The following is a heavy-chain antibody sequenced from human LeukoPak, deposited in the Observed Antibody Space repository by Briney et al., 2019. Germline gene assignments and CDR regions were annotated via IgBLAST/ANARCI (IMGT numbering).Heavy chain of an antibody. V-gene: IGHV1-69*13. CDR2: IIPIFGTA. J-gene: IGHJ4*02. CDR3: ARDPTYYYGSGSYRAYYFDY. CDR1: GGTFSSYA. D-gene: IGHD3-10*01. Sequence: SVKVSCKASGGTFSSYAISWVRQAPGQGLEWMGGIIPIFGTANYAQKFQGRVTITADESTSTAYMELSSLRSEDTAVYYCARDPTYYYGSGSYRAYYFDYWGQGTLVTVSS.